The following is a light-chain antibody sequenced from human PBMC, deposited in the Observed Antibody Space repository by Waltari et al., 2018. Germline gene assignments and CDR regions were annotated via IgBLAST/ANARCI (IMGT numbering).Light chain of an antibody. V-gene: IGKV1D-8*01. CDR2: AAS. J-gene: IGKJ2*01. CDR1: QGIITS. Sequence: VISMTQSPSFLSASRGATLTISCRVSQGIITSLAWYKQKPGKAPDLMIHAASTLQTGGSSRFRGSGSGTDFTLTISGLQSEDVATYYCQQYYTFPYTFGQGTKLEIK. CDR3: QQYYTFPYT.